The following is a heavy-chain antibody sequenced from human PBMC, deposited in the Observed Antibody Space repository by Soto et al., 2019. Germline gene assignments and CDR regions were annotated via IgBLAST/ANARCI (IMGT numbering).Heavy chain of an antibody. D-gene: IGHD3-22*01. CDR2: IIPIFGTA. Sequence: SVKVSCKASGGTFSSYAISWVRQAPGQGLEWMGGIIPIFGTANYAQKFQGRVTITADESTSTAYMELSSLRSEDTAVYYCARVPFLHYYDSSGYYYVPMDVWAQATTVTVSS. CDR1: GGTFSSYA. CDR3: ARVPFLHYYDSSGYYYVPMDV. V-gene: IGHV1-69*13. J-gene: IGHJ6*02.